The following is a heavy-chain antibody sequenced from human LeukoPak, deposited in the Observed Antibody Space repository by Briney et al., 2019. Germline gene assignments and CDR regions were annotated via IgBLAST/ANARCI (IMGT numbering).Heavy chain of an antibody. CDR2: IYTSGST. V-gene: IGHV4-4*07. D-gene: IGHD1-26*01. CDR1: GGSISSYY. CDR3: ALSGPYTPDDLYYYYYYMDV. Sequence: SETLSLTCTVSGGSISSYYWSWIRQPAGKGLEWIGRIYTSGSTNYNPSLKSRVAMSVDTSKNQFSLKLSSVTAADTAVYYCALSGPYTPDDLYYYYYYMDVWGKGTTVTVSS. J-gene: IGHJ6*03.